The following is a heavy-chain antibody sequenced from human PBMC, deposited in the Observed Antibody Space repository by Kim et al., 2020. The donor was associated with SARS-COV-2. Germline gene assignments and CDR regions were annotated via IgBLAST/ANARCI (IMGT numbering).Heavy chain of an antibody. CDR3: AKGRTYTSGRYREFDY. Sequence: GGSLRLSCAASGFTFSTYGMHWVRQAPGKGLEWVTLISYDGSKKYYAESVKGRFTISRDNSENTLYLQMNSLRAEDTAVYYCAKGRTYTSGRYREFDY. V-gene: IGHV3-30*18. CDR1: GFTFSTYG. D-gene: IGHD3-10*01. CDR2: ISYDGSKK. J-gene: IGHJ4*01.